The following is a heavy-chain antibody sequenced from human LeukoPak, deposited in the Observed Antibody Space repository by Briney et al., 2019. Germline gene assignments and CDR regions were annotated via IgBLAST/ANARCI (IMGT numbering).Heavy chain of an antibody. Sequence: PSETLSLTCTVSGDSISTSSYYWGWIRQPPGKGLEWLGSISYSGSTYYNPSLKSRVTISVDTSKNHFSLNLYSVTATDTAVFYCARSYYYDYRQIDYWGQGTLVTVSS. J-gene: IGHJ4*02. CDR1: GDSISTSSYY. V-gene: IGHV4-39*01. D-gene: IGHD3-22*01. CDR3: ARSYYYDYRQIDY. CDR2: ISYSGST.